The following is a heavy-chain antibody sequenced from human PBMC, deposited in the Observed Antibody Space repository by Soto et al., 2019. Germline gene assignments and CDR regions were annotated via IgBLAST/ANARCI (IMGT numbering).Heavy chain of an antibody. CDR3: AREGGVWGSFRYFDY. J-gene: IGHJ4*02. D-gene: IGHD3-16*02. Sequence: QVQLVQSGVEVQKPGASVKVSCKASGYTFSSYVITWLRQAPGQGLEWMGWISPYNGNTNYGQNLQGRVTMTTDTSTSIVDMELRSLRSDDTAVYYCAREGGVWGSFRYFDYWGQGTLVNVSP. CDR1: GYTFSSYV. CDR2: ISPYNGNT. V-gene: IGHV1-18*04.